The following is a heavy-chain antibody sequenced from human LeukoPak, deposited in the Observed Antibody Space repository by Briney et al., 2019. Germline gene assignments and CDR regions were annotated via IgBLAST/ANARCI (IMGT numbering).Heavy chain of an antibody. D-gene: IGHD2-21*01. Sequence: GGSLRLSCAASGFTFSSYAMSWVRQAPGKGLEWVAVISYDATNKYYADSVKGRFTFSRDNPKNTLYLQMNSLRAEDTAAYYCARVYCGRTTCDPWLDPWGQGTLVTVSS. J-gene: IGHJ5*02. V-gene: IGHV3-30-3*01. CDR3: ARVYCGRTTCDPWLDP. CDR1: GFTFSSYA. CDR2: ISYDATNK.